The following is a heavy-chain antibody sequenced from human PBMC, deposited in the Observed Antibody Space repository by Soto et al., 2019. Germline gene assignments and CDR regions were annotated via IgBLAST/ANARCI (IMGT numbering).Heavy chain of an antibody. J-gene: IGHJ6*02. D-gene: IGHD3-16*01. CDR1: GASISDYY. V-gene: IGHV4-59*08. CDR2: IYYSVST. CDR3: APNLWQSAMDV. Sequence: SETLSLACTASGASISDYYWSWIRQPPGKRLEWIGYIYYSVSTTYNPSLESRATIPVDSSKNQISLKLSSVTAADTAVYYCAPNLWQSAMDVWGQGTTVS.